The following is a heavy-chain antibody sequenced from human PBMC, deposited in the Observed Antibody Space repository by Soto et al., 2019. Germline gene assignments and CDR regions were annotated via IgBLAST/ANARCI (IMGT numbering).Heavy chain of an antibody. CDR3: ARVPTITIFGVVTHLLYPPYFDY. Sequence: GASVKVSCKASGYTFTSYGISWVRQAPGQGLEWMGWISAYNGNTNYAQKLQGRVTMTTDTSTSTAYMELRSLRSDDTAVYYCARVPTITIFGVVTHLLYPPYFDYWGQGTLVTVSS. V-gene: IGHV1-18*01. J-gene: IGHJ4*02. D-gene: IGHD3-3*01. CDR2: ISAYNGNT. CDR1: GYTFTSYG.